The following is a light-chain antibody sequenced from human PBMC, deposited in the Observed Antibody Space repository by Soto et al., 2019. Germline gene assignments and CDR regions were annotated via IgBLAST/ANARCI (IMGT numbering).Light chain of an antibody. Sequence: QSVLTQSPSASGTPGQRVTISCSGSSSNIGSNSVIWYQHLPGAAPKVLMYSNNQRPSGVPDRFSGSKSGTSASLAISGLQSEDEADYFCAAWDDSLIGPVFGGGTKLTVL. CDR1: SSNIGSNS. CDR3: AAWDDSLIGPV. V-gene: IGLV1-44*01. CDR2: SNN. J-gene: IGLJ3*02.